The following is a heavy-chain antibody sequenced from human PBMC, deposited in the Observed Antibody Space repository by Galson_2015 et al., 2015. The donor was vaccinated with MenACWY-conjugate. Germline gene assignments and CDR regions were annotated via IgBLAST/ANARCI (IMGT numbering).Heavy chain of an antibody. CDR2: IHHSETT. Sequence: SETLSLTCTVSGGSIYSSDHWWGWIRQPPGKGLEWIASIHHSETTHYNSSLKSRVSISVDTSKNQFSLKLSSVSAADTAVYYCARDRWGYWFDPWGQGTRVTVSS. CDR1: GGSIYSSDHW. V-gene: IGHV4-39*02. CDR3: ARDRWGYWFDP. D-gene: IGHD2-21*01. J-gene: IGHJ5*02.